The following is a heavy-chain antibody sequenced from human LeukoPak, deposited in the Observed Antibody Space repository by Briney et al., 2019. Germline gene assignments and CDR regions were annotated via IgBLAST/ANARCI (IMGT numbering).Heavy chain of an antibody. V-gene: IGHV3-7*05. D-gene: IGHD1-14*01. J-gene: IGHJ4*02. Sequence: GGSLRLPCAASGFTFSRHWMTWVRQAPGKGLEWVANIKEDGSRRNYVDSVKGRFTISRDNAKNSLYLQMNSLRAEDTAVYYCAKNPDDWGQGTLVTVSS. CDR1: GFTFSRHW. CDR2: IKEDGSRR. CDR3: AKNPDD.